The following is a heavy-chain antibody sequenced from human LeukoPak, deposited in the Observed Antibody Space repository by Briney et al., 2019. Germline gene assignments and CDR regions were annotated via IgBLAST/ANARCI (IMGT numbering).Heavy chain of an antibody. CDR2: INHSGST. V-gene: IGHV4-39*07. J-gene: IGHJ1*01. Sequence: PSQTLSLTCTVSGGSISSGGYYWGWIRQPPGKGLEWIGEINHSGSTNYNPSLKSRVTISVDTTKNQFSLKLSSVTAADTGVYYCASDSSGYLTFWGYFQHWGQGTLVTVSS. CDR3: ASDSSGYLTFWGYFQH. CDR1: GGSISSGGYY. D-gene: IGHD3-22*01.